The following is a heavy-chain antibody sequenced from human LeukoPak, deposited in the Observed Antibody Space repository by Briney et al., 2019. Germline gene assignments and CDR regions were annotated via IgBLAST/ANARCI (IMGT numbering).Heavy chain of an antibody. CDR3: AGAGIVVVTYMDV. CDR2: LSGSGGST. V-gene: IGHV3-23*01. J-gene: IGHJ6*03. Sequence: GGSLRLSCAASGFTFSDYGMIWVRQAPGKGLEWVSALSGSGGSTYYADSVKGRFTISRDNSKNRLYLQMNSLRAEDTAVYYCAGAGIVVVTYMDVWGKGTTVTVSS. CDR1: GFTFSDYG. D-gene: IGHD3-22*01.